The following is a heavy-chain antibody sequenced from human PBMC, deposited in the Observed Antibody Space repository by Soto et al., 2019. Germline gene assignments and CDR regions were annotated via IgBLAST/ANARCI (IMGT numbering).Heavy chain of an antibody. CDR3: ARDVENDWNYYIDA. V-gene: IGHV3-74*01. CDR2: MNAGGTTI. CDR1: GFPFSGYW. J-gene: IGHJ6*03. Sequence: EVHLVESGGGLVQPGGSLRLSCAASGFPFSGYWMHWVRQAPGKGLMWVSRMNAGGTTINYADSVKGRFTISRDNAENTLYLQMNGLRAEDTAVYYCARDVENDWNYYIDARGKGTTVTVSS. D-gene: IGHD3-9*01.